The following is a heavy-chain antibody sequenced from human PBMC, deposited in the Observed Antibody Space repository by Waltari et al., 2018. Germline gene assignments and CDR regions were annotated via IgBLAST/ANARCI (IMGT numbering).Heavy chain of an antibody. Sequence: VQLQVSGPGLVKPSQTLSLTCTVSGCSISCGRYYWSWILLPAGKGLEWIGRIYTSGSTNYNPSLKSRVTISVDTSKNQFSLKLSSVTAADTAVYYCARDVSSSGRGDFDYWGQGTLVTVSS. D-gene: IGHD3-22*01. CDR3: ARDVSSSGRGDFDY. J-gene: IGHJ4*02. CDR2: IYTSGST. CDR1: GCSISCGRYY. V-gene: IGHV4-61*02.